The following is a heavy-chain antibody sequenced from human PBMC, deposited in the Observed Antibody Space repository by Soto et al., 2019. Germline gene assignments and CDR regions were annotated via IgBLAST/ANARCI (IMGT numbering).Heavy chain of an antibody. J-gene: IGHJ4*02. CDR2: IRGTGDDT. D-gene: IGHD2-21*01. Sequence: PGGSLRLSCAASGFTFGSYAMSWVRQPPGKGLEWVSAIRGTGDDTYYADPVKGRFTISRDNSKSMLYLQVDSLRAEDTAVYYCARNRIESVIFPFDFWGQGTLVTVSS. CDR1: GFTFGSYA. V-gene: IGHV3-23*01. CDR3: ARNRIESVIFPFDF.